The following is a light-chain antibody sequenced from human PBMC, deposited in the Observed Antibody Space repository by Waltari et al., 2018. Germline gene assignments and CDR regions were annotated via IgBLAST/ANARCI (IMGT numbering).Light chain of an antibody. CDR1: QSISNW. Sequence: IQMTQSTSTLSESVGDRVTITCRASQSISNWLAWYQQKPGKAPKVLIYKSFTLQSGVPSRFSGSGSETEFSLTISSLQPDDFATYYCQQYNIWPYTFGQGTTLEI. CDR3: QQYNIWPYT. V-gene: IGKV1-5*03. CDR2: KSF. J-gene: IGKJ2*01.